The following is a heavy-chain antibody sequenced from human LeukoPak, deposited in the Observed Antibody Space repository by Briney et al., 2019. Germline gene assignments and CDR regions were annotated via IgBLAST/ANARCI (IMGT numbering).Heavy chain of an antibody. Sequence: KAGGSLRLSCAASGFTFNNDWMNWVRQAPGKGLEWVARIKSNIDGETADYAAPVKGRFTISRDDSKNTLYLQMNSLKTEDTAVYYCTTGGNVMVICTRAFDIWGLGTMVTVSS. CDR1: GFTFNNDW. V-gene: IGHV3-15*07. J-gene: IGHJ3*02. CDR3: TTGGNVMVICTRAFDI. CDR2: IKSNIDGETA. D-gene: IGHD2-21*01.